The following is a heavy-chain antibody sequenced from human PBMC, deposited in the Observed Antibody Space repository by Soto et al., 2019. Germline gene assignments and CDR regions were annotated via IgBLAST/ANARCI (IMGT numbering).Heavy chain of an antibody. CDR2: ISYDGSNK. V-gene: IGHV3-30*18. CDR3: AKDDTLRITGTTSDYYYGMDV. D-gene: IGHD1-7*01. J-gene: IGHJ6*02. Sequence: GGSLRLSCAASGFTFSSYGMHWVRQAPGKGLEWVAVISYDGSNKYYADSVKGRFTISRDNSKNTLYLQMNSLRAEDTAVYYCAKDDTLRITGTTSDYYYGMDVWGQGSVVTVSS. CDR1: GFTFSSYG.